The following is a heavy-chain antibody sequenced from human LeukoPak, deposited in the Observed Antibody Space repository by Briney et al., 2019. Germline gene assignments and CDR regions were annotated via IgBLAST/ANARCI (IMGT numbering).Heavy chain of an antibody. CDR1: GGSISSYY. CDR3: AREGSSSSYFDY. J-gene: IGHJ4*02. D-gene: IGHD6-6*01. Sequence: PSETLSLTCTVSGGSISSYYWSWIRQPPGKGLEWIGYIYYSGSTNYNPSLESRVTISVDTSKNQFSLKLSSVTAADTAVYYCAREGSSSSYFDYWGQGTLVTVSS. CDR2: IYYSGST. V-gene: IGHV4-59*01.